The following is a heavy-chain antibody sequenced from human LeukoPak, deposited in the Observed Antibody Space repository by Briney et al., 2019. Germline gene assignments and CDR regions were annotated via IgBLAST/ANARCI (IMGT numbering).Heavy chain of an antibody. CDR3: ARSQNYYGSGDY. V-gene: IGHV4-61*03. Sequence: SWLRQPPGKALEWIGYIYYTGSTYYNPSLEGRVTLSVDTSKNHFSVKLSSVTAADTAVYYCARSQNYYGSGDYWSQGTLVTVSS. D-gene: IGHD3-10*01. CDR2: IYYTGST. J-gene: IGHJ4*02.